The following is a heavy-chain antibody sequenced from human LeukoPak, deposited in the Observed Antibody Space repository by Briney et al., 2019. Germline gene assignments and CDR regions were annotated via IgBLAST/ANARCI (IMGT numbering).Heavy chain of an antibody. CDR2: ISYDGTNK. CDR1: GGSFSTYY. Sequence: LSLTCAVYGGSFSTYYWSWIRQAPDKGVEWVAVISYDGTNKYSAESVRGRFTISRGNSANTLYLYMNSVTGADTSVYYCPLTTLAVVYYFHYWGEGNLVTVSS. D-gene: IGHD1/OR15-1a*01. CDR3: PLTTLAVVYYFHY. J-gene: IGHJ4*02. V-gene: IGHV3-30*03.